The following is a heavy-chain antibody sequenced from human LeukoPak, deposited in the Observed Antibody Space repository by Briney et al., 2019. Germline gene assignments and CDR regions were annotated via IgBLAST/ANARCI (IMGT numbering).Heavy chain of an antibody. V-gene: IGHV3-64*01. Sequence: SGGSLRLSCAASGFTFSSYAMHWVRQAPGKGLEYVSAISSNGGSTYYANSVKGRFTISRDNSKNTLYLQMGSLRAEDMAVYYCARGGVEMATIFRDAIEKAPDYWGQGTLVTVSS. D-gene: IGHD5-24*01. CDR1: GFTFSSYA. CDR2: ISSNGGST. J-gene: IGHJ4*02. CDR3: ARGGVEMATIFRDAIEKAPDY.